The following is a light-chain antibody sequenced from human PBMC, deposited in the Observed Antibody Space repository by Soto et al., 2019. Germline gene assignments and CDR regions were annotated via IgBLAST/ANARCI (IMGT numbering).Light chain of an antibody. CDR1: QSVTNW. CDR3: QEYNSFG. CDR2: EAS. J-gene: IGKJ1*01. Sequence: DIQMTQPPATQCASIGDRFTIXCRASQSVTNWLAWYQQKPGKAXNLLISEASTLESGVPARFSGSGSGTEFTLTISSLQPDDFGTYYCQEYNSFGFGQGTKVDIK. V-gene: IGKV1-5*01.